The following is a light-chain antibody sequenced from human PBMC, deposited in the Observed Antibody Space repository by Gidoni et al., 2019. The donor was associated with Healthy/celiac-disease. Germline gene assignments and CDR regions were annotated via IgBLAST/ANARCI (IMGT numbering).Light chain of an antibody. CDR2: DAS. Sequence: EMVLTQSPATLSLSPGERATLSCRASQSVSSYLAWYQQQPGQAPRLLIYDASNRATGIPARFSGSASGTDFTLTISSLEPEDFAVYYCQQRSNWPLPFGQGTRLEIK. CDR3: QQRSNWPLP. CDR1: QSVSSY. J-gene: IGKJ5*01. V-gene: IGKV3-11*01.